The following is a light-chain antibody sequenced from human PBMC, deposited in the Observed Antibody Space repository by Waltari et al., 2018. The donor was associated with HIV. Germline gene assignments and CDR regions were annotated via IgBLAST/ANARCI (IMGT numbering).Light chain of an antibody. CDR1: EDISGA. Sequence: AIQLTQSPSSLSASFGDRVTIICRASEDISGALAWYQQKPGKPPRLLIPDASILESGVPSKFSGSGAGADFALTIISLQPEDFATYYCQQFKTYPLTFGGGTKVEIK. V-gene: IGKV1-13*02. CDR3: QQFKTYPLT. CDR2: DAS. J-gene: IGKJ4*01.